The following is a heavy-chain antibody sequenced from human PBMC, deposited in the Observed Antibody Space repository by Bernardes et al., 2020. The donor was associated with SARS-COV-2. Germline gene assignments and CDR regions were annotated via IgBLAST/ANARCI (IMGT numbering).Heavy chain of an antibody. D-gene: IGHD2-21*01. J-gene: IGHJ4*02. CDR3: VVIRHY. V-gene: IGHV3-74*01. Sequence: GGSLRLSCAASGFTFSSYGMHWVRQAPGKGLVWVSGIKSDGSSTIYADSVKGRFTISRDNAKNTLYLQMNSLRAEDTAVYYCVVIRHYWGQGTLVTVSS. CDR1: GFTFSSYG. CDR2: IKSDGSST.